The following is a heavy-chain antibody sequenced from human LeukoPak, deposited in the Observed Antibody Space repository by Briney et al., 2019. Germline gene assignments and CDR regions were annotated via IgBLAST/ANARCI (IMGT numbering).Heavy chain of an antibody. CDR1: GFTFSDYY. CDR3: ARAQGGKIQLWDYYFDY. D-gene: IGHD5-18*01. J-gene: IGHJ4*02. Sequence: GGSLRLSCAASGFTFSDYYMSWIRQAPGKGLEWVSYISSSSSYTNYADSAKGRFTISRDNAKNSLYLQMNSLRAEDTAVYFCARAQGGKIQLWDYYFDYWGQGTLVTVSS. V-gene: IGHV3-11*06. CDR2: ISSSSSYT.